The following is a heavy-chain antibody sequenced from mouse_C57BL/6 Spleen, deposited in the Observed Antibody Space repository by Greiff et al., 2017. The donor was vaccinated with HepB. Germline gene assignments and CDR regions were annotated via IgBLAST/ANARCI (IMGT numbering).Heavy chain of an antibody. CDR1: GYSFSSYW. CDR3: ARNNYGSYAMDY. J-gene: IGHJ4*01. V-gene: IGHV1-80*01. CDR2: IYPGDGDT. Sequence: QVQLQQSGAELVKPGASVKISCKASGYSFSSYWMNGVKQRPGKGLEWIGQIYPGDGDTNYNGKFKGKATLTADKSSSTAYMQLSSLTSEDSAVYFCARNNYGSYAMDYWGQGTSVTVSS. D-gene: IGHD1-1*01.